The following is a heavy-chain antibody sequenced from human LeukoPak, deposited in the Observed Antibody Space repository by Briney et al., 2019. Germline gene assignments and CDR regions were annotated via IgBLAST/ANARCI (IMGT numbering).Heavy chain of an antibody. J-gene: IGHJ4*02. Sequence: GGSLRLSCAASGFTFSSYAMSWVRQAPGKGLEWVSAISGSGVTTHYAGSVKGRFSISRDNSKNTLYLQMNSLRAEDTAVYYCAKVGVVVAAYYWGQGTLVTVSS. CDR1: GFTFSSYA. CDR3: AKVGVVVAAYY. D-gene: IGHD2-15*01. V-gene: IGHV3-23*01. CDR2: ISGSGVTT.